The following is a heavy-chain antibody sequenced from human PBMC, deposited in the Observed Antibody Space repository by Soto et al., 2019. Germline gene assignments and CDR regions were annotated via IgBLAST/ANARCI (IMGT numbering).Heavy chain of an antibody. D-gene: IGHD4-17*01. CDR2: INHSGST. CDR3: AREDYGDYEERYGMDV. V-gene: IGHV4-34*01. Sequence: SETLSLTCAVYGGSFSGYYWSWIRQPPGKGLEWIGEINHSGSTNYNPSLKSRVTISVDTSKNQFSLKLSSATAADTAVYYCAREDYGDYEERYGMDVWGQGTTVTVSS. CDR1: GGSFSGYY. J-gene: IGHJ6*02.